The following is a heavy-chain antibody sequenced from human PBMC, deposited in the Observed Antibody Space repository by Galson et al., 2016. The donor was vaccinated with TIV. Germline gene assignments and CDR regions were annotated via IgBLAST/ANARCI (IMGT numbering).Heavy chain of an antibody. D-gene: IGHD3-22*01. CDR1: GGSVSRYY. J-gene: IGHJ3*02. V-gene: IGHV4-59*06. Sequence: LSLTCSVSGGSVSRYYWSWVRQSPGKGLEWIGYIHSSGSTFYNPSLRSRVTISLDTSRDNFSLRLNSVTAADTAVYYCARRSSGFDAFDIWGPGTLVTVSP. CDR3: ARRSSGFDAFDI. CDR2: IHSSGST.